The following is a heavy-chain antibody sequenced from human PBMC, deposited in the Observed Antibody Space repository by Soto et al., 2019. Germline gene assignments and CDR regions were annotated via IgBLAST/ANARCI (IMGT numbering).Heavy chain of an antibody. CDR3: ARAHQWTTENFFDY. D-gene: IGHD6-19*01. CDR1: GGSISSSSHY. Sequence: QLQLQESGPGLVKPSETLSLICTVSGGSISSSSHYWGWIRQSPGKGLEWIGNIYYSGSTYYTPSLESRLTISVDTSKNQFSLKRGSVTAADTAVYFCARAHQWTTENFFDYWGQGILVTVSS. CDR2: IYYSGST. J-gene: IGHJ4*02. V-gene: IGHV4-39*01.